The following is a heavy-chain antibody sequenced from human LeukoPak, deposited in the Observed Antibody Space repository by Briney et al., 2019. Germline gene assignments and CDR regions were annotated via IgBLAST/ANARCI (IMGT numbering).Heavy chain of an antibody. V-gene: IGHV1-69*05. Sequence: ASVKVSCKASGGTFSSYAISWVRQAPGQGLEWMGGIIPIFGTANYAQKFQGRVTITTDESTSTAYMELSSLRSEDTAVYYCATYTARLRYDAFDIWGQGTMVTVSS. D-gene: IGHD5-18*01. J-gene: IGHJ3*02. CDR3: ATYTARLRYDAFDI. CDR2: IIPIFGTA. CDR1: GGTFSSYA.